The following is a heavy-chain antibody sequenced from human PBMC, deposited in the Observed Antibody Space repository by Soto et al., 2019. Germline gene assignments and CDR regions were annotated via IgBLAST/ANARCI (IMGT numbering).Heavy chain of an antibody. J-gene: IGHJ6*02. CDR2: IYTSGST. CDR1: GGSISSYY. CDR3: ARAGGDYLYTYYYYYYGMDV. Sequence: QVQLQESGPGLVKPSETLSLTCTVSGGSISSYYCSWIRQPAGKGLEWMGRIYTSGSTNYNPSLNSRVTMSVDTSKNQFSLKLSSVTAADTAVYYCARAGGDYLYTYYYYYYGMDVWGQGTTVTVSS. V-gene: IGHV4-4*07. D-gene: IGHD4-17*01.